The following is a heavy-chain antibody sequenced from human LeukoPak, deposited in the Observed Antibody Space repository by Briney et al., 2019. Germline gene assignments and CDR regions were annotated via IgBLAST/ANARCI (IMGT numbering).Heavy chain of an antibody. V-gene: IGHV1-2*02. CDR2: INPNSGGT. CDR1: GYTFTVYY. Sequence: PSVKVSCKASGYTFTVYYMHWVRQAPGQGLEWMGWINPNSGGTNYAQKLQRRVTMTRDKSISTAYMELSRLRSDDTAVYYCARVRIVGATRPFDYWGQGTLVTVSS. D-gene: IGHD1-26*01. J-gene: IGHJ4*02. CDR3: ARVRIVGATRPFDY.